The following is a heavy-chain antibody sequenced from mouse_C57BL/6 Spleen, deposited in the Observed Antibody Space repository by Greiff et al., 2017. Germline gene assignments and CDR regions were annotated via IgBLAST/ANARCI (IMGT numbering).Heavy chain of an antibody. D-gene: IGHD1-1*01. CDR2: INPSNGGT. CDR1: GYTFTSYW. V-gene: IGHV1-53*01. J-gene: IGHJ1*03. Sequence: QVQLQQPGTELVKPGASVKLSCKASGYTFTSYWMHWVKQRPGQGLEWIGNINPSNGGTNYNEKFQSKATLTVDKSSSTAYMQLSSLTSEDSAVYYCARSGYGSSYGYFDVWGTGTTVTVSS. CDR3: ARSGYGSSYGYFDV.